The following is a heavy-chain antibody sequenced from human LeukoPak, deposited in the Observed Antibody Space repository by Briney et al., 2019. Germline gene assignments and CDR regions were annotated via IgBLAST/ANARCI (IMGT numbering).Heavy chain of an antibody. J-gene: IGHJ4*02. CDR2: ISGYNGNT. Sequence: ASVKVSCKASGYTFTTYNINWVRQAPGQGLEWMGWISGYNGNTNYAQKLQGRVTMTTDTSTSTAYMELRSLKSDDTAVYYCARDGSSIAARVATYWGQGTLVTVSS. CDR1: GYTFTTYN. V-gene: IGHV1-18*01. D-gene: IGHD6-6*01. CDR3: ARDGSSIAARVATY.